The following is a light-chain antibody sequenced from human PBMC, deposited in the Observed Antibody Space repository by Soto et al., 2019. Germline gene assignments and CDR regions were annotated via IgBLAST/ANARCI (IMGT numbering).Light chain of an antibody. CDR2: AAS. CDR3: QQLNRYPPT. J-gene: IGKJ2*01. V-gene: IGKV1-9*01. CDR1: QGISSY. Sequence: IQFTQSPSSLPASVGDIVTITCRASQGISSYLAWYQQKPGKAPKLLIYAASTLQSGVPSRFSGCGSGTDFTLTVSSLQPEDFATYYCQQLNRYPPTFGQGTMLEIK.